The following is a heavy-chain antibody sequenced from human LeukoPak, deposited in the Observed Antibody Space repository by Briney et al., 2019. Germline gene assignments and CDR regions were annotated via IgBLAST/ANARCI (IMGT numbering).Heavy chain of an antibody. J-gene: IGHJ4*02. D-gene: IGHD3-16*01. CDR1: GGSITSYY. CDR3: ARVEGDYFVY. Sequence: SETLSLTCTVSGGSITSYYWSWIRQPPGKGLEYIGDIYYSGRTNYSPSPKSRVTISLDTPKNQFSLKVSSVTAADTAVYYCARVEGDYFVYWGQGTLVTVSS. CDR2: IYYSGRT. V-gene: IGHV4-59*01.